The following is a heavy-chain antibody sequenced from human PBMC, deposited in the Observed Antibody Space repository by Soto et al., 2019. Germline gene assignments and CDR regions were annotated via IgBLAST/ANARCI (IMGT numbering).Heavy chain of an antibody. V-gene: IGHV4-59*01. CDR1: GGSISSYH. CDR2: IYYSGST. D-gene: IGHD6-13*01. Sequence: PSETLSLTCTVSGGSISSYHWSWIRQPPGKGLEWIGYIYYSGSTNYNPSLKSRVTISVDTSKNQFSLKLSSVTAADTAVYYCGRLGRRESYQDWGAEAGPYFDYWGQGTLVTVSP. J-gene: IGHJ4*02. CDR3: GRLGRRESYQDWGAEAGPYFDY.